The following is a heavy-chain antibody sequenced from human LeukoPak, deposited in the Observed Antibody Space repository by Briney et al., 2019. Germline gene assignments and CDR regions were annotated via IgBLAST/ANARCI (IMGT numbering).Heavy chain of an antibody. CDR3: ARQITIFGVVPRFDP. CDR2: IYYSGST. Sequence: SETLSLACTVSGGSISSYYWSWIRQPPGKGLEGIGSIYYSGSTYYNPSLKSRVTISVDTSKNQFSLKLSSVTAADTAAYYCARQITIFGVVPRFDPWGQGTLVTVSS. D-gene: IGHD3-3*01. V-gene: IGHV4-59*05. J-gene: IGHJ5*02. CDR1: GGSISSYY.